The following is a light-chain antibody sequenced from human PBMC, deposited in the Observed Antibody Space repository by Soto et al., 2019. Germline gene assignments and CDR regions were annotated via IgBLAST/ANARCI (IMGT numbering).Light chain of an antibody. CDR3: VQGTQCPQT. J-gene: IGKJ2*01. CDR1: QSLEHRDGNTY. CDR2: NIS. Sequence: DIVMTQTPLASPVSLGQPASISCRSSQSLEHRDGNTYLSWLQQRPGQPPRLLIYNISNRFSGVPDRFSGSGAGTYFTLKISRVEAEDAGAYYCVQGTQCPQTFGQGTKLEI. V-gene: IGKV2-24*01.